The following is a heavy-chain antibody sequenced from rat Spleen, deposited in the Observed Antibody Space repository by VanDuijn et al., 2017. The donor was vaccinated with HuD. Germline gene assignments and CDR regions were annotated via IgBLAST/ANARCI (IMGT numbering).Heavy chain of an antibody. D-gene: IGHD1-3*01. CDR1: GFTFGDYY. V-gene: IGHV5-22*01. CDR2: ISYEGDDT. J-gene: IGHJ2*01. CDR3: ARHDCGSYGVMDA. Sequence: EVQLAESGGGLVQPGRYLTLYCAASGFTFGDYYMAWVRQAPKKGLEWVTSISYEGDDTYYGKSVKGRFTISRDNAKHTLYLQMNSLRSEDTATYYCARHDCGSYGVMDACGQGVMVTVSS.